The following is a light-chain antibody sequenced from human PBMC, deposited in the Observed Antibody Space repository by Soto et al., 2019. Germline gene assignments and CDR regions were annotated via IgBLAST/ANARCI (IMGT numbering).Light chain of an antibody. J-gene: IGKJ5*01. Sequence: EIVMTQSPVTLSVSPGERATLSCRASQTIRSDLAWYQQKPGQAPRLLISDASTRATGIPARFNGSGSGTDFTLTISSLQPEDFATYYCQQLNSYPITFGQGTRLEI. CDR2: DAS. CDR3: QQLNSYPIT. V-gene: IGKV3-15*01. CDR1: QTIRSD.